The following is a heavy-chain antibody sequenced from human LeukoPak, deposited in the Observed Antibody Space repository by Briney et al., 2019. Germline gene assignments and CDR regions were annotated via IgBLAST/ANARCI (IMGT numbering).Heavy chain of an antibody. CDR1: GYTFTGYY. Sequence: ASVKVSCKASGYTFTGYYMHWVRQAPGKGLEWMGWINPNNGGTNYAQKFQGRVTMTRDTSISTAYMELSRLRSDDTAVYYCARDLTHRRNYDNSGYQIVPAFWGQGTLVTVSS. J-gene: IGHJ4*02. CDR3: ARDLTHRRNYDNSGYQIVPAF. CDR2: INPNNGGT. V-gene: IGHV1-2*02. D-gene: IGHD3-22*01.